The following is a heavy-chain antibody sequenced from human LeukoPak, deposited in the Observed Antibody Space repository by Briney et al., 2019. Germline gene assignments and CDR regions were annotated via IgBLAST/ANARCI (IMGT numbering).Heavy chain of an antibody. V-gene: IGHV1-69*13. J-gene: IGHJ5*02. CDR1: GGTFSSYA. CDR2: IIPILGTA. CDR3: ARGDRGWFDP. Sequence: GASVKVSCKASGGTFSSYAISWVRQAPGQGLEWMGGIIPILGTANYAQKFQGRVTITADESTSTAYMELSSLRSEDTAVYYCARGDRGWFDPWGQGTLVTVSS.